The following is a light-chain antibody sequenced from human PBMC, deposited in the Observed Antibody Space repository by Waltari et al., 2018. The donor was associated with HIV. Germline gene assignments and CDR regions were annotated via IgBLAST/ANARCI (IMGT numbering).Light chain of an antibody. J-gene: IGLJ3*02. CDR1: SSDVGNYNL. V-gene: IGLV2-23*02. CDR2: EVT. Sequence: QSVLTQPASVSGSPGQSIAIPCPGTSSDVGNYNLVSWYQQHPGKAPKLIIYEVTTRPSGVSNRFSGSKSGNTASLTISGLQAEDEADYYCCSYVGSNVWVFGGGTKLTVL. CDR3: CSYVGSNVWV.